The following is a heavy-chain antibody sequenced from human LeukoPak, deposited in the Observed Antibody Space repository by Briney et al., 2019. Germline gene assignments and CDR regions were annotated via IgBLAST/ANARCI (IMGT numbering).Heavy chain of an antibody. CDR2: IRSKAYGGTT. J-gene: IGHJ4*02. Sequence: GGSLRLSCTASGFTFGDYAMSWFRQAPGKGLEWVGFIRSKAYGGTTEYAASVKGRFTISRDDSKSIAYLQMNSLKTEDTAVYYCTRDLPAYDSSGYYIGRPYYFDYWGQGTLVTVSS. D-gene: IGHD3-22*01. CDR3: TRDLPAYDSSGYYIGRPYYFDY. CDR1: GFTFGDYA. V-gene: IGHV3-49*03.